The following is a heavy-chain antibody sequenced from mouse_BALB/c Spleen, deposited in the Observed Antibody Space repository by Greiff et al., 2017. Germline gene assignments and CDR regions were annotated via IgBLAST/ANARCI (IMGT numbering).Heavy chain of an antibody. Sequence: VQLQQPGAELVKPGASVKLSCKASGYTFTSYWMHWVKQRPGQGLEWIGEINPSNGRTNYNEKFKSKATLTVDKSSSTAYMQLSSLTSEDSAVYYCARYDYFDYWGQGTTLTVSS. CDR3: ARYDYFDY. CDR1: GYTFTSYW. V-gene: IGHV1S81*02. J-gene: IGHJ2*01. D-gene: IGHD2-3*01. CDR2: INPSNGRT.